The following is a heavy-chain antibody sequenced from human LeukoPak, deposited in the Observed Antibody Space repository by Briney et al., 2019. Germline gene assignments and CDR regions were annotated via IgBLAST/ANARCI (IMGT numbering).Heavy chain of an antibody. J-gene: IGHJ6*02. CDR1: GYTFTSYD. CDR2: MNPNSGNT. V-gene: IGHV1-8*01. D-gene: IGHD6-19*01. CDR3: ARGHDSSGWYRYYYYYYGMDV. Sequence: ASVKVSCKASGYTFTSYDINWVRPATGQGLEWMGWMNPNSGNTGYAQKFQGRVTMTRNTSISTAYMELSSLRSEDTAVYYCARGHDSSGWYRYYYYYYGMDVWGQGTTVTVSS.